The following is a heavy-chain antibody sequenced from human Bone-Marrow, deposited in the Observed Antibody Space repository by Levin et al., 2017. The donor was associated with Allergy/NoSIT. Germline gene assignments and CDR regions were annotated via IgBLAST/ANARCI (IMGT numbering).Heavy chain of an antibody. J-gene: IGHJ4*02. CDR2: IYHSGST. V-gene: IGHV4-30-2*01. Sequence: SCAVSGGSISSGGYSWSWIRQPPGKGLEWIGYIYHSGSTYYNPSLKSRVTISVDRSKNQFSLKLSSVTAADTAVYYCASKTAMVTSGYFDYWGQGTLVTVSS. D-gene: IGHD5-18*01. CDR3: ASKTAMVTSGYFDY. CDR1: GGSISSGGYS.